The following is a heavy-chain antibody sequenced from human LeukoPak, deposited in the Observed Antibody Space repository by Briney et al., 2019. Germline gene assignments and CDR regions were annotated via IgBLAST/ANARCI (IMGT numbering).Heavy chain of an antibody. CDR2: IWYDGSKQ. V-gene: IGHV3-33*01. CDR3: ASASLPLVEGYYHPNSLDI. J-gene: IGHJ6*02. D-gene: IGHD3-10*01. Sequence: GGSLRLSCAASGFSFSRYGMHWLRQAPGKGLEWVAGIWYDGSKQYYEDSVKGRFIISRDNSRETLYLQMNSLRVEDPTVYYFASASLPLVEGYYHPNSLDISGQGATFCVSS. CDR1: GFSFSRYG.